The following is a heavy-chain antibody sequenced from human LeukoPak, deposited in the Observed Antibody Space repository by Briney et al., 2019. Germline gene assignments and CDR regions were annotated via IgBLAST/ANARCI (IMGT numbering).Heavy chain of an antibody. CDR1: GFTFSSFP. Sequence: PGGSLRLSCVASGFTFSSFPMHWVRQVPGKGLEYVSAISSTGETSYYANPVKDRFTISRDNSKNTLYLQMGSLRAEDMAVYYCARVMSGSGSKYFDYWGQGTLVTVSS. D-gene: IGHD3-10*01. CDR3: ARVMSGSGSKYFDY. CDR2: ISSTGETS. V-gene: IGHV3-64*01. J-gene: IGHJ4*02.